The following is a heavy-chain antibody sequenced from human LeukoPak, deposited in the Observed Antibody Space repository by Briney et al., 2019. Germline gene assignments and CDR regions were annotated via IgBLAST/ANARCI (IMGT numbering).Heavy chain of an antibody. V-gene: IGHV4-34*01. CDR3: ARGPYDSSRD. Sequence: PSETLSLTCAVYGGSFSGYYWSWIRQPPGKGLEWIGEINHSGNTNYNPSLKSRVTISVDTSKNQFSLRLSSVTAADTAVYYCARGPYDSSRDWGQGTLVTVSP. CDR1: GGSFSGYY. CDR2: INHSGNT. D-gene: IGHD3-22*01. J-gene: IGHJ4*02.